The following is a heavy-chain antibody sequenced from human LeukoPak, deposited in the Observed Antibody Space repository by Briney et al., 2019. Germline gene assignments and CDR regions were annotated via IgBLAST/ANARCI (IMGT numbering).Heavy chain of an antibody. CDR2: INPSGGST. V-gene: IGHV1-46*01. CDR3: ARGDCSGGSCYSHYYYYYYMDV. J-gene: IGHJ6*03. Sequence: ASVKVSCKASGYTFTSYYMHWVRQAPGRGLEWMGIINPSGGSTSYAQKFQGRVTMTRDTSTSTVYMELSSLRSEDTAVYYCARGDCSGGSCYSHYYYYYYMDVWGKGTTVTVSS. CDR1: GYTFTSYY. D-gene: IGHD2-15*01.